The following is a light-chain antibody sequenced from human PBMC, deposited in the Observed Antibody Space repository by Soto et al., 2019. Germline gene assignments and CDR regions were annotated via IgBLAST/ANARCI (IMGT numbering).Light chain of an antibody. CDR1: QSVSSTF. V-gene: IGKV3-20*01. Sequence: DIVLTQSPGSLSLSPGERATLSCRASQSVSSTFFAWYQQRPGQAPRLLMYGASSRATGIPERFGGSGSGTDFTLTISRLEPEDFAVYYCQQFDSSVTFGQGTKVEIK. CDR3: QQFDSSVT. CDR2: GAS. J-gene: IGKJ1*01.